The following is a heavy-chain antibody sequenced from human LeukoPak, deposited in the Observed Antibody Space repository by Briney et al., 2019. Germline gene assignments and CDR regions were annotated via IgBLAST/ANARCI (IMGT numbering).Heavy chain of an antibody. CDR1: GDSVSSGSHH. CDR3: ARERGGYSYGYGYVSAFDI. V-gene: IGHV4-30-2*01. Sequence: PSETLSLTCTVSGDSVSSGSHHWSWIRQPPGKGLEWIGYIYHSGSTYYNPSLKSRVTISVDRSKNQFSLKLSSVTAADTAVYYCARERGGYSYGYGYVSAFDIWGQGTMVTVSS. D-gene: IGHD5-18*01. CDR2: IYHSGST. J-gene: IGHJ3*02.